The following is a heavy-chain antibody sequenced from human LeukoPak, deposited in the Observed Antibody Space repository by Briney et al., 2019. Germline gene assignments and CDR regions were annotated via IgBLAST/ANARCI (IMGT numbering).Heavy chain of an antibody. CDR3: AKDWSYSLDY. Sequence: QPGGSLRPSCVASGFTFSSYGIHWVRQAPGKGLEWVAYIRNDGSDKYFADSVKGRFSISRDSPKNTLYLQMNSLRGEDTAVYYCAKDWSYSLDYWGQGTPVTVSS. CDR2: IRNDGSDK. V-gene: IGHV3-30*02. CDR1: GFTFSSYG. D-gene: IGHD1-26*01. J-gene: IGHJ4*02.